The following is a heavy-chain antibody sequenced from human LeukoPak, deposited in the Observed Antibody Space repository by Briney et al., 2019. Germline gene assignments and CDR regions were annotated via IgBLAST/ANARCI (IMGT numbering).Heavy chain of an antibody. CDR3: ARSYYGSGSYNWFDP. CDR2: ISSSSSYI. J-gene: IGHJ5*02. CDR1: GFTFSSYS. V-gene: IGHV3-21*01. Sequence: GSLRLSCAASGFTFSSYSMNWVRQAPGKGLEWVSSISSSSSYIYYADSVKGRFTISRDNAKNSLYLQMNSLRAEDTAVYYCARSYYGSGSYNWFDPWGQGTLVTVSS. D-gene: IGHD3-10*01.